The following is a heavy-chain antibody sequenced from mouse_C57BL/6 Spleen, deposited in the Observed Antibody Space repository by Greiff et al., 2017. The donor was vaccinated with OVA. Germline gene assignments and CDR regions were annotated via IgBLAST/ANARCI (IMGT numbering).Heavy chain of an antibody. CDR1: FSPFPLSF. CDR3: ARSGSNYDYFDY. J-gene: IGHJ2*01. D-gene: IGHD2-5*01. CDR2: IYPSDSYT. Sequence: LQQPSASLFLHPSSFPLSCTSSFSPFPLSFLPFFPHPPLQFLYWIVYIYPSDSYTNYNQKFKGKSTLTVDKSSSTAYMQLSSLTSEDSAVYYCARSGSNYDYFDYWGQGTTLTVSS. V-gene: IGHV1-69*01.